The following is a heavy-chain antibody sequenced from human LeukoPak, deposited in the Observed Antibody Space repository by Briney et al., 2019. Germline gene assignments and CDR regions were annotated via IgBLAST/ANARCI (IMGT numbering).Heavy chain of an antibody. CDR1: GFSMSVYW. J-gene: IGHJ4*02. V-gene: IGHV3-7*01. Sequence: GGSLRLSCEASGFSMSVYWMSWVRQAPGKGLEGVGNIKQDGSERNYVDSVKGRFTISRDNAKKSLYLQINSLRAEDTAVYYCARDWGAYYHFFDYWGQGTLVTVSS. CDR2: IKQDGSER. D-gene: IGHD3-22*01. CDR3: ARDWGAYYHFFDY.